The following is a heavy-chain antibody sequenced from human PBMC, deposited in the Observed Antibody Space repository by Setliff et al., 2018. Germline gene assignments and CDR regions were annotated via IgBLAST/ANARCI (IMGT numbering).Heavy chain of an antibody. J-gene: IGHJ5*02. Sequence: GESLTISCKGSGYSFSTCWIGWVRQMPGKGLEWMGIIYPGDSITRYSPSFQGQFTISVDKSINTAYLQWSSLRASDTAIYYCARHPYYYGSGTYLDNNNRWFDPWGQGTLVTVSS. CDR1: GYSFSTCW. D-gene: IGHD3-10*01. CDR3: ARHPYYYGSGTYLDNNNRWFDP. V-gene: IGHV5-51*01. CDR2: IYPGDSIT.